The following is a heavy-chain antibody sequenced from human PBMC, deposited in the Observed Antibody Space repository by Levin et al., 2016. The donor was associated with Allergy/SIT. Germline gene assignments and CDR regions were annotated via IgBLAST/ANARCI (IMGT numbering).Heavy chain of an antibody. D-gene: IGHD1-1*01. Sequence: VRQMPGKGLEWMGIIYPGDSDTRYSPSFQGQVTISADKSISTAYLQWSSLKASDTAMYYCASRGTPGPPQHYGMDVWGQGTTVTVSS. V-gene: IGHV5-51*01. CDR3: ASRGTPGPPQHYGMDV. J-gene: IGHJ6*02. CDR2: IYPGDSDT.